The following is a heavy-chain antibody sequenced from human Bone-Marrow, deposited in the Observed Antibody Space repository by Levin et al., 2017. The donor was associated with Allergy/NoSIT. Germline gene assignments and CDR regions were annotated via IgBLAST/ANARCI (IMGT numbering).Heavy chain of an antibody. CDR1: AFTFDIYA. V-gene: IGHV3-23*01. CDR2: ISSSGGTT. D-gene: IGHD3-16*01. J-gene: IGHJ4*02. CDR3: ARGQVIIWGSSPCYFDS. Sequence: PSETLSLTCAASAFTFDIYAMSWVRQAPGMELEYVAAISSSGGTTYYADSVKGRFTISRDNSKNTLYLQMNSLRVEDTGVYYCARGQVIIWGSSPCYFDSWGQGALVTVSS.